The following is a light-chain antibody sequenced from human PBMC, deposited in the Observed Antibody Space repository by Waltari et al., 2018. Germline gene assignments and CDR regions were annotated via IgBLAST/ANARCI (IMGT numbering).Light chain of an antibody. CDR3: GSWDSSLGIGV. Sequence: QSVLTQAPSVSAAPGQTVTISCPGTTPNIGNNHVSWYQQLPGAAPKIVIYEDNRRPSGIPDRFSGSKSGASATLGITGLQTGDEADYYCGSWDSSLGIGVLGGGTRLTVL. CDR2: EDN. J-gene: IGLJ3*02. CDR1: TPNIGNNH. V-gene: IGLV1-51*01.